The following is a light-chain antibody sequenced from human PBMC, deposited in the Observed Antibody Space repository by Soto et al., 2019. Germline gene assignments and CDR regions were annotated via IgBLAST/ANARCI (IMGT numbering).Light chain of an antibody. J-gene: IGLJ3*02. CDR3: CSFAGSNSWV. Sequence: QSALTQPASVSGSPGQSITISCTGSSSDVGTYDLVSWYQHHPGAAPKLMIYEATRRPSGISYRFSGSKSGNTASLTISGLQAEDEADYYCCSFAGSNSWVFGGGTKLTVL. CDR1: SSDVGTYDL. CDR2: EAT. V-gene: IGLV2-23*01.